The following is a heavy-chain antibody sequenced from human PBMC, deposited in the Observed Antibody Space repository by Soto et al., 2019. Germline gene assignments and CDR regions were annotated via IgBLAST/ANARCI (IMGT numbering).Heavy chain of an antibody. CDR3: ARVGSRDAYNYVLDQ. J-gene: IGHJ3*01. CDR2: VISASGSV. V-gene: IGHV1-69*06. CDR1: GRIFSSFP. Sequence: QVQVVQSGAEVKKPGSSVKISCKASGRIFSSFPTSWVRQVPGQGLEWMGGVISASGSVTYAPKFQGRVTMTAVNSAGIGSMELASMTSEDTAIYYCARVGSRDAYNYVLDQWGPGTVVTVSS. D-gene: IGHD5-18*01.